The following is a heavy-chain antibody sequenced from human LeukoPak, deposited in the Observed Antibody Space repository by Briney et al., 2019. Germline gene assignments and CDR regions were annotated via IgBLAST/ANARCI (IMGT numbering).Heavy chain of an antibody. Sequence: GASVKVSYKASGYTFTNFGISWVRQAPGQGLEWMGWISAYNGNTNYAQRLQGRVTMTTDTSTSTAYMELRSLRSDDTAVYYCARDRDYGDYNTQDLFVYWGQGTLLTVSS. V-gene: IGHV1-18*01. CDR2: ISAYNGNT. CDR3: ARDRDYGDYNTQDLFVY. CDR1: GYTFTNFG. J-gene: IGHJ4*02. D-gene: IGHD4-17*01.